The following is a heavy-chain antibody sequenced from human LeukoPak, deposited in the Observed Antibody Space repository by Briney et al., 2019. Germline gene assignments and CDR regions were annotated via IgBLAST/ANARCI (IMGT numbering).Heavy chain of an antibody. D-gene: IGHD6-13*01. CDR3: AKDWAAAGTQHYYY. V-gene: IGHV3-23*01. CDR2: ISGSGSST. Sequence: PGGSLRLSCAASGFTFINYAMSWVRQAPGKGLEWVSVISGSGSSTYYADSVKGRFTISRDDSKNTLYLQMNSLRAEDTAVYYCAKDWAAAGTQHYYYWGQGTLVTVSS. J-gene: IGHJ4*02. CDR1: GFTFINYA.